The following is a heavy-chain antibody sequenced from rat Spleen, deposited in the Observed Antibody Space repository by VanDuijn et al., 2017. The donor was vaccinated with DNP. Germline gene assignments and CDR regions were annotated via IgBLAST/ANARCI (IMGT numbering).Heavy chain of an antibody. V-gene: IGHV2S75*01. CDR2: IWGHGNT. Sequence: QVQLRESGPVLVQASETLSLTCTVSGFSLTNYGVIWVRQSPGKGLEWLGIIWGHGNTDYNSALKSRLSINRDTSKSQVFLKMNSLPSDDTATYYCTRESWGYVMDAWGQGASVTVSS. CDR3: TRESWGYVMDA. CDR1: GFSLTNYG. J-gene: IGHJ4*01. D-gene: IGHD5-1*01.